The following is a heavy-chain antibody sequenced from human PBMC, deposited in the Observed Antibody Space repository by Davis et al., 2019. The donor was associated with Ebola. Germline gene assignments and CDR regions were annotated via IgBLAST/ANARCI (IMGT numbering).Heavy chain of an antibody. CDR1: GFTFSSYG. Sequence: GESLKISCAASGFTFSSYGMHWVRQAPGKGLEWVAVIWYNGSNKYYADSVKGRFTISRDNSKNTLYLQMNSLRAEDTAVYYCARGTNIVVVPAALDYWGQGTLVTVSS. CDR2: IWYNGSNK. D-gene: IGHD2-2*01. V-gene: IGHV3-33*01. CDR3: ARGTNIVVVPAALDY. J-gene: IGHJ4*02.